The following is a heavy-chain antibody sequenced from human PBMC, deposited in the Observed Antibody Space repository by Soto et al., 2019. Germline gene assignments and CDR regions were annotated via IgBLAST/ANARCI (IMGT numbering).Heavy chain of an antibody. D-gene: IGHD1-26*01. V-gene: IGHV1-69*13. CDR3: ARDRVGGSSYYYYGMDV. J-gene: IGHJ6*02. CDR2: IIPIFGTA. Sequence: GASVKVSCKASGGTFSSYAISWVRQAPGQGLEWMGGIIPIFGTANYAQKFQGRVTITADESTSTAYMELSSLRSEDTAVYYCARDRVGGSSYYYYGMDVWGQGTTVTVSS. CDR1: GGTFSSYA.